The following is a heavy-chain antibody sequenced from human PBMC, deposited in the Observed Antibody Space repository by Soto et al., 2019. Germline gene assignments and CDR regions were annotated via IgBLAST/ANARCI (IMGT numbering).Heavy chain of an antibody. J-gene: IGHJ5*02. Sequence: SETLSLTCAVYGGSFSCYYWSWIRQPPGKGLEWIGEINHRGSTNYNPSLKSRYTISVDTSKNQFSLKLISVTAADTAVFYCLIGFKYYDFWSGYSRWFDPWGQGTLVTVSS. CDR1: GGSFSCYY. V-gene: IGHV4-34*01. D-gene: IGHD3-3*01. CDR2: INHRGST. CDR3: LIGFKYYDFWSGYSRWFDP.